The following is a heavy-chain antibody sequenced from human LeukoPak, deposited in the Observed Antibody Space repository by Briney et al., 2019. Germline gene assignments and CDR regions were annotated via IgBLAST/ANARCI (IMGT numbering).Heavy chain of an antibody. CDR1: GGSINNYY. J-gene: IGHJ4*02. Sequence: SETLSLTCAVSGGSINNYYWSWIRQPPGKGLEWIGYIYDSGSTNYNPSLKSRVTTSLDTSKNQVSLELSSVTAADTAVYYCARGKIWFGEYRLDYWGQGTLVTVSS. D-gene: IGHD3-10*01. V-gene: IGHV4-59*12. CDR2: IYDSGST. CDR3: ARGKIWFGEYRLDY.